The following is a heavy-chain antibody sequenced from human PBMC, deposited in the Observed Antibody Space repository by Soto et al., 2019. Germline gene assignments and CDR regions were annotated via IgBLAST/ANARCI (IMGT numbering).Heavy chain of an antibody. Sequence: PGGSLRLSCVASGFTFSSYTMMWVRQAPGRGLEWVSGISGTGDNTYYADSVKGRFTISRDNSKNTLYLQMNTLRAEDTAVYYCAKGLSVTLIRYYDYWGKGALVTVSS. CDR2: ISGTGDNT. D-gene: IGHD2-8*01. V-gene: IGHV3-23*01. CDR1: GFTFSSYT. CDR3: AKGLSVTLIRYYDY. J-gene: IGHJ4*02.